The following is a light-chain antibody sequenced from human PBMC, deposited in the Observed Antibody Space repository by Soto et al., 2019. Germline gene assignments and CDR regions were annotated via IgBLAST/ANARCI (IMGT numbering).Light chain of an antibody. CDR2: DVS. J-gene: IGLJ2*01. CDR3: RSYTSSGTLV. Sequence: QSALTQPPSVSGSPGQSVTISCTGTSSDVGSYKRVSWYQQPPGTAPKLMIFDVSNRPSRVPHRFSGSKSGNTASLTISGLQAEDESDYYCRSYTSSGTLVFGGGTKVTVL. V-gene: IGLV2-18*02. CDR1: SSDVGSYKR.